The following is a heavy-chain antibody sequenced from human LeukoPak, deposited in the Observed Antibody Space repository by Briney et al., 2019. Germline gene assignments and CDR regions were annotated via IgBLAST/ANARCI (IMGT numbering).Heavy chain of an antibody. D-gene: IGHD3-22*01. Sequence: SETLSLTCTVSGGSISSYYWSWIRQPPGKGLEWIGYIYYSGTTKYNPSLKSRVTISVDTSKNQFSLKLSSVTAADTAVYYCARDSVDYYDSSGYLGLLDFWGQGTLVTVSS. CDR1: GGSISSYY. V-gene: IGHV4-59*01. CDR3: ARDSVDYYDSSGYLGLLDF. J-gene: IGHJ4*02. CDR2: IYYSGTT.